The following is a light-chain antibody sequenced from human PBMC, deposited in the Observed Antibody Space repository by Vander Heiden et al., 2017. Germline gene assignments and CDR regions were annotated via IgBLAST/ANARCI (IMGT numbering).Light chain of an antibody. Sequence: NFMLTHPHSVSDSPGKTVTSACTGSSGSIASNYVQWYQQRPGSAPTTVIYEDNQRPAGVPDRFSGSIDSSSNSASLTISGLKTEDEADYYCQSYDSSNQGVFGGGTKLTVL. CDR2: EDN. CDR3: QSYDSSNQGV. V-gene: IGLV6-57*02. CDR1: SGSIASNY. J-gene: IGLJ2*01.